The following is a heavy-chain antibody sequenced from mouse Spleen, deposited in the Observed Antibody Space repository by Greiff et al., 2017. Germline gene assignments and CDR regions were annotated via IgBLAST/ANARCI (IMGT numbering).Heavy chain of an antibody. CDR2: ISSGGSYT. CDR1: GFTFSSYG. J-gene: IGHJ4*01. D-gene: IGHD1-1*01. CDR3: ARRLRYYAMDY. Sequence: EVMLVESGGDLVKPGGSLKLSCAASGFTFSSYGMSWVRQTPDKRLEWVATISSGGSYTYYPDSVKGRFTISRDNAKNTLYLQMSSLKSEDTAMYYCARRLRYYAMDYWGQGTSVTVSS. V-gene: IGHV5-6*02.